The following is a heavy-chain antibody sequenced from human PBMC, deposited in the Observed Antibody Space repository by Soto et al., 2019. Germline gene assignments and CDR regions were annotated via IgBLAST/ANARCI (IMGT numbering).Heavy chain of an antibody. V-gene: IGHV4-59*01. J-gene: IGHJ4*02. CDR3: ARGHRVAAAGGNFDY. Sequence: SETLSLTCTVSGGSISSYYWSWIRQPPGKGLEWIGYIYYSGSTNYNPSLKSRVTISVDTSKNQFSLKLSSVTAADTAVYYCARGHRVAAAGGNFDYWGQGTLVTVSS. CDR2: IYYSGST. CDR1: GGSISSYY. D-gene: IGHD6-13*01.